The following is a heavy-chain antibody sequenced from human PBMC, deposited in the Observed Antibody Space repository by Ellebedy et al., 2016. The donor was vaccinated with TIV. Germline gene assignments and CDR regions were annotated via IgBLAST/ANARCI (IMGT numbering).Heavy chain of an antibody. J-gene: IGHJ4*02. V-gene: IGHV4-31*03. CDR1: GGSISSGGYY. D-gene: IGHD3-16*02. Sequence: SETLSLXXTVSGGSISSGGYYWSWIRQHPGKGLEWIGYIYYSGSTYYNPSLKSRVTISVDTSKNQFSLKLSSVTAADTAVYYCARGSLIMITFGGVIVIPPDYWGQGTLVTVSS. CDR2: IYYSGST. CDR3: ARGSLIMITFGGVIVIPPDY.